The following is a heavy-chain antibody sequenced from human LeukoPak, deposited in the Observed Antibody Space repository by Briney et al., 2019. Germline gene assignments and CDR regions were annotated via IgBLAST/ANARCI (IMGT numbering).Heavy chain of an antibody. CDR2: FNPNTGGTP. D-gene: IGHD2-2*01. Sequence: ASAKVSCKASGYIFTDYYMHWVRQAPGQGLEWMGRFNPNTGGTPYVRYAQKFQGRVTMTRDTSISTAYMELSRLRSDDTAVYYCARLSSTHAFDIWGQGTMVTVSS. CDR1: GYIFTDYY. CDR3: ARLSSTHAFDI. J-gene: IGHJ3*02. V-gene: IGHV1-2*06.